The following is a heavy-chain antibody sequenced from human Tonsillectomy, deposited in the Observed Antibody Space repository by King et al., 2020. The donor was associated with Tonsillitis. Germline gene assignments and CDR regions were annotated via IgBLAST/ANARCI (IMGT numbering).Heavy chain of an antibody. J-gene: IGHJ4*02. V-gene: IGHV3-30*18. CDR1: GFAFSDCG. D-gene: IGHD2-2*01. Sequence: QLVQSGGGVVQPGRSLRLSCAASGFAFSDCGMHWVRQAPGQGLDWVATISYAGSDKDYGDSVRGRFTISRDNSRRTLYLQVNSLRADDTAVYYCAKEGGAQYCSSASCSADYWGQGTLVTVSS. CDR3: AKEGGAQYCSSASCSADY. CDR2: ISYAGSDK.